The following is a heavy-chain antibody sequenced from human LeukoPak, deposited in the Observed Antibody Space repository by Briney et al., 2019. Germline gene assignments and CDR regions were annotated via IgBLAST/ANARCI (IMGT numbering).Heavy chain of an antibody. CDR1: GGSISSYY. Sequence: PSETLSLTCTVSGGSISSYYWSWIRQPAGKGLEWIGYIYYSGSTNYNPSLKSRVTISVDTSKNQFSLKLNSVTAADTAVFYCAANSADYNSLGSSYKVWGQGTLVTVSS. CDR3: AANSADYNSLGSSYKV. D-gene: IGHD3-10*01. V-gene: IGHV4-59*08. CDR2: IYYSGST. J-gene: IGHJ4*02.